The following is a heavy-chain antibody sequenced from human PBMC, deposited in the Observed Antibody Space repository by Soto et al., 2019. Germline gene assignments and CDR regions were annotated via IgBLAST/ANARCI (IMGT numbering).Heavy chain of an antibody. V-gene: IGHV4-39*01. Sequence: QLQLQESGPGLVKPSETLSLTCTVSGASISSSTYYWGWIRQPPGKGLEWIGSFYYSGSTYYNPSLKSRVPISVDTSKNQFSLQLSSVTAADTAVYYSARHPDFYHMDVWGKGTTVTVSS. CDR2: FYYSGST. J-gene: IGHJ6*03. CDR3: ARHPDFYHMDV. CDR1: GASISSSTYY.